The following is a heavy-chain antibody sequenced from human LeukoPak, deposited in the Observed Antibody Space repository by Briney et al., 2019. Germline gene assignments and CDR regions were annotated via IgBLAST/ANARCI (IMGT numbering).Heavy chain of an antibody. CDR3: ARVNYQLLWGYYYYYMDV. J-gene: IGHJ6*03. Sequence: GGSLRLSCAASGFTFSSYWMSWVRQAPGKGLEWVSSISSSSSYIYYADSVKGRFTISGDNAKNSLYLQMNSLRAEDTAVYYCARVNYQLLWGYYYYYMDVWGKGTTVTVSS. D-gene: IGHD2-2*01. CDR2: ISSSSSYI. V-gene: IGHV3-21*01. CDR1: GFTFSSYW.